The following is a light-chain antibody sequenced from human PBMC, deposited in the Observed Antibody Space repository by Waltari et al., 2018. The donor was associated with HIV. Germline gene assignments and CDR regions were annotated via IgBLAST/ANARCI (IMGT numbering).Light chain of an antibody. CDR2: WAS. Sequence: DIVMTQSPDSLAVSVGERATMKCKSSQTVLYSSNNKNYMGWYQQKPGQPPKLLRSWASTRESGFHDRFSGSGSGTDFTLTIETLQAEDVAVYYCQQYYSTPVTFGQGTRLEIK. CDR3: QQYYSTPVT. J-gene: IGKJ5*01. CDR1: QTVLYSSNNKNY. V-gene: IGKV4-1*01.